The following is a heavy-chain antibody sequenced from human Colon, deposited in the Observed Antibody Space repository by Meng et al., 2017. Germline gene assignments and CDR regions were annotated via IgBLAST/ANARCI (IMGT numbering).Heavy chain of an antibody. CDR3: LRGGLEPFDY. J-gene: IGHJ4*02. CDR1: AFTFSRYW. Sequence: GESLKISCAASAFTFSRYWMHWVRETPGKGLVWVSRINTDGSTTSYADSVRGRFTVSRDNAKSTLYLQMNSLRAEDTGVYYCLRGGLEPFDYGGQGTLATVSS. V-gene: IGHV3-74*01. CDR2: INTDGSTT. D-gene: IGHD3/OR15-3a*01.